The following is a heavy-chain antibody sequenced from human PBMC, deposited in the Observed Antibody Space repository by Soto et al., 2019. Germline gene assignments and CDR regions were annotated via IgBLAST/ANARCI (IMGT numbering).Heavy chain of an antibody. D-gene: IGHD3-10*01. CDR3: ARDKARYYYGSGSSTLFHY. J-gene: IGHJ4*02. V-gene: IGHV4-4*02. Sequence: QVQLQESGPGLVKPSGTLSLTCAVSGGSISSSNWWNWVRQPPGKGLEWIGEIYHSGSTNYNPSPQSRVPISVDKSKNQFSLKLSSVTAADTAVYYCARDKARYYYGSGSSTLFHYWGQGTLVTVSS. CDR1: GGSISSSNW. CDR2: IYHSGST.